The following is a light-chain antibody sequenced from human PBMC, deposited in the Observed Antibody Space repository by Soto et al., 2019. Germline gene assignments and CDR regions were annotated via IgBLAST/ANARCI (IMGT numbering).Light chain of an antibody. V-gene: IGKV3-20*01. Sequence: DIVLTQSPGTLSLSPGERATLSCRASQSVNSNYLAWHQQKPGQAPRLLIFGASTRATGISDRFRGSGSGTDFTLTINRLEPEDFAVYYCQQYGRTFGQGTKVDIK. J-gene: IGKJ2*01. CDR1: QSVNSNY. CDR2: GAS. CDR3: QQYGRT.